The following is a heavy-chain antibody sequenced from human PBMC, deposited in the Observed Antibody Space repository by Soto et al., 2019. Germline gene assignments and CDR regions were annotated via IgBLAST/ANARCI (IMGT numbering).Heavy chain of an antibody. CDR1: GGSISSYY. CDR2: IYYSGST. Sequence: SETLSLTCTVSGGSISSYYWSWIRQPPGKGLEWIGYIYYSGSTNYNPSLKSRVTFTRDTSANTAYMEMSSLISEDTAVYYCARPKDYDDCLDLWGQGTLVTVSS. V-gene: IGHV4-59*01. D-gene: IGHD3-22*01. CDR3: ARPKDYDDCLDL. J-gene: IGHJ4*02.